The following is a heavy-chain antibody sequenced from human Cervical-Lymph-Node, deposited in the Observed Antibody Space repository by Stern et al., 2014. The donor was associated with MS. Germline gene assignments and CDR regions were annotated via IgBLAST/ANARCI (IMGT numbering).Heavy chain of an antibody. CDR1: GFTFNSFA. Sequence: EVHLVESGGGLVQPGGSLRLSCAASGFTFNSFAMNWVRQAPGKGLEWVSTITGTARTTYYTDSVKGRFTISRDNSKNTLYLQMNSLRAEDTALYYCAKAEVTFTPFDYWGQGTLVTVSP. J-gene: IGHJ4*02. V-gene: IGHV3-23*04. CDR2: ITGTARTT. CDR3: AKAEVTFTPFDY. D-gene: IGHD2-21*02.